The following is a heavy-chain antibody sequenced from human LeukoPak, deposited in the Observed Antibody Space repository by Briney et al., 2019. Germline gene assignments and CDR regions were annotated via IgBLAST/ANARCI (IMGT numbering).Heavy chain of an antibody. CDR1: GGSISSGVYY. CDR2: ISDRGST. D-gene: IGHD3-22*01. J-gene: IGHJ4*02. CDR3: ARDWDSSGYYHYFDY. V-gene: IGHV4-31*03. Sequence: SQTLSLTCTVSGGSISSGVYYWSWLRQHPGKGLEWVGYISDRGSTYYNPSLKSRVTVSVDTSKSQFSLKVSSVTAADTAVYYCARDWDSSGYYHYFDYWGQGTLVTVSS.